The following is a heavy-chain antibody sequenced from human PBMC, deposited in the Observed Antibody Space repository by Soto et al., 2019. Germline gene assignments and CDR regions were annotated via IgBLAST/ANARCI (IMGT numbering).Heavy chain of an antibody. Sequence: GGSLRLSCAASGFTFSSYGMHWVRQAPGKGLEWVAVISYDGSNKYYADSVKGRFTISRDNSKNTLYLQMNSLRAEDTAVYYCAKDLDLAGLPPYYFDYWGQGTLVTVSS. D-gene: IGHD6-19*01. V-gene: IGHV3-30*18. CDR3: AKDLDLAGLPPYYFDY. J-gene: IGHJ4*02. CDR2: ISYDGSNK. CDR1: GFTFSSYG.